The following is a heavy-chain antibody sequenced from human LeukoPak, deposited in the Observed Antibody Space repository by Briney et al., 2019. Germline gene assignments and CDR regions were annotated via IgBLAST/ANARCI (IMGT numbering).Heavy chain of an antibody. V-gene: IGHV4-38-2*02. CDR2: ISYSGST. Sequence: SETLSLTCTVSGYSISSGYYWGWIRQPPGKGLEWIGSISYSGSTYYNPSLKSRVTISVDTSKNQFSLKLSSVTAADTAVYYCARQHDSSACFDYWGQGTLVTVSS. CDR1: GYSISSGYY. D-gene: IGHD3-22*01. J-gene: IGHJ4*02. CDR3: ARQHDSSACFDY.